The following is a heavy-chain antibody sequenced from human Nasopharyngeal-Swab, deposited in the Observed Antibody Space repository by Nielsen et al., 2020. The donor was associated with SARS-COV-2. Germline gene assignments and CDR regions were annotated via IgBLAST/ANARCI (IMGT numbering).Heavy chain of an antibody. J-gene: IGHJ4*02. Sequence: SETLSLTCTVSGCSISSSSYYWVCIRQAPGKGLVWIGSIYYSGSTYYNPSLKRRATISVDTSKNQFSLKLSSVTAADTAVYYCAKQYYYDSSGYDPRSYYFDYWGQGTLVTVSS. D-gene: IGHD3-22*01. CDR2: IYYSGST. V-gene: IGHV4-39*01. CDR1: GCSISSSSYY. CDR3: AKQYYYDSSGYDPRSYYFDY.